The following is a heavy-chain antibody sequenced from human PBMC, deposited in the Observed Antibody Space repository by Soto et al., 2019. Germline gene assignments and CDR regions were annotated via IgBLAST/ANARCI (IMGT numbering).Heavy chain of an antibody. J-gene: IGHJ4*02. CDR1: GGTLTSYA. D-gene: IGHD3-22*01. V-gene: IGHV1-69*13. Sequence: SVKVSCKASGGTLTSYAINWVRQAPGQGLEWMGGIVPIFGSANYAQKFQGRVTIAADESTSTAYMELSSLRSEDTAIYYCATTSGSSGPYYFDSWGQGTLVNVSS. CDR2: IVPIFGSA. CDR3: ATTSGSSGPYYFDS.